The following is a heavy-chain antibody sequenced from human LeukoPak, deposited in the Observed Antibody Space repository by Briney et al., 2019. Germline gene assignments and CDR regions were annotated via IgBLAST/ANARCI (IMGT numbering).Heavy chain of an antibody. D-gene: IGHD6-19*01. J-gene: IGHJ3*02. CDR2: MNQDGSEK. V-gene: IGHV3-7*03. CDR1: GLAFGSYW. CDR3: ARPGSAWFDAFDI. Sequence: GGSLRLSCAASGLAFGSYWMNWVRQAPGKGLEWVANMNQDGSEKNYVDSVKGRFTISRDNTKNSLFLQMDSLRAEDTAFYYCARPGSAWFDAFDIWGQGTLVTVSS.